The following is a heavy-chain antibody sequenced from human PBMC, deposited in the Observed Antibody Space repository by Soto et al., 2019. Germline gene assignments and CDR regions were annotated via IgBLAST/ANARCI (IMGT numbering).Heavy chain of an antibody. CDR2: MNPNSGNT. V-gene: IGHV1-8*02. CDR1: GYTFTSYA. CDR3: ARGRQYDFWSGYYTGDY. J-gene: IGHJ4*02. D-gene: IGHD3-3*01. Sequence: GASVKVSCKASGYTFTSYAMHWVRQATGQGLEWMGWMNPNSGNTGYAQKFQGRVTMTRNTSISTAYMELSSLRSEDTAVYYCARGRQYDFWSGYYTGDYWGQGTLVTVSS.